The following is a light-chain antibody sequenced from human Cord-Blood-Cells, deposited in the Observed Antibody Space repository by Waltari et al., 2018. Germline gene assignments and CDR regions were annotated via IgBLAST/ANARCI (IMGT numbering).Light chain of an antibody. V-gene: IGKV3-11*01. CDR1: QSFSSY. CDR2: DAS. J-gene: IGKJ2*01. Sequence: EIVLTQSPATLSLSTGDRATLSCRASQSFSSYLAWYQQKPGKTPRLRIYDASNRATGIPARFSGSGSGTDFTLTISSLEPEDFAVYYCQQRSNWSYTFGQGTKLEIK. CDR3: QQRSNWSYT.